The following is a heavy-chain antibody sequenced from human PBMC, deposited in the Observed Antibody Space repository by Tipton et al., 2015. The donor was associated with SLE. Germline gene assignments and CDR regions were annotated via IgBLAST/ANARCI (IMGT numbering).Heavy chain of an antibody. D-gene: IGHD3-3*01. J-gene: IGHJ2*01. Sequence: TLSLTCTVSGGSISSYYWSWIRQPPGKGLEWIGYIYYSGSTNYNPSLKSRVTISVDTSKNQFSLKLSSVTAADTAVYYCARWRGHWYFDLWGRGTLVTVSS. CDR1: GGSISSYY. CDR3: ARWRGHWYFDL. CDR2: IYYSGST. V-gene: IGHV4-59*01.